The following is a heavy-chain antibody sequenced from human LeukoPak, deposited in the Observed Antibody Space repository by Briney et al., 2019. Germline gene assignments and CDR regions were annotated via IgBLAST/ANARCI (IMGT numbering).Heavy chain of an antibody. Sequence: GASVKVSCKASGYTFTNYAMNWVRQAPGQRLEWKGWINAGNGKTKSSQRFQDRVTITRDTSASTAYMELNSLRSEDTAVYYCARGIWSSHNKDYYFDYWGQGSLVTVSS. V-gene: IGHV1-3*01. CDR2: INAGNGKT. CDR3: ARGIWSSHNKDYYFDY. D-gene: IGHD2-21*01. J-gene: IGHJ4*02. CDR1: GYTFTNYA.